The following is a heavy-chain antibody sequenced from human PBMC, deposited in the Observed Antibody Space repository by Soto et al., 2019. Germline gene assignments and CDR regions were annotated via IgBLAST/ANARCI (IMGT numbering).Heavy chain of an antibody. V-gene: IGHV3-21*01. CDR3: AREVQPVVRREYDC. D-gene: IGHD1-1*01. CDR1: GFTLSSCT. J-gene: IGHJ4*02. Sequence: GGSLRLSCAVSGFTLSSCTMNWVRQAPGKGLEWVSSVSGGGTTYYADSVKGRFTISRDNARNSLYLQMNSLRTEDTAVYYCAREVQPVVRREYDCWGQGTLVTVSS. CDR2: VSGGGTT.